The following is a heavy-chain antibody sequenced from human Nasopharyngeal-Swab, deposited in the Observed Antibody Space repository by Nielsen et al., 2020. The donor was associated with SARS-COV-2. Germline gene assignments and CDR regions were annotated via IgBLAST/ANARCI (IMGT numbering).Heavy chain of an antibody. Sequence: VRQAPGKGLEWVAVISYDGSNKYYADSVKGQFTISRDNSKNTLYLQMNSLRAEDTAVYYCAKDKKARGDSSSWTTDYWGQGTLVTVSS. CDR3: AKDKKARGDSSSWTTDY. CDR2: ISYDGSNK. V-gene: IGHV3-30*18. J-gene: IGHJ4*02. D-gene: IGHD6-13*01.